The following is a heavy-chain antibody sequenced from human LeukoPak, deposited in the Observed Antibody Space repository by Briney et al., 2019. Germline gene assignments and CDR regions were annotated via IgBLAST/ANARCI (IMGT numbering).Heavy chain of an antibody. CDR1: GGSVSSSSYY. CDR2: IYYSGST. J-gene: IGHJ4*02. V-gene: IGHV4-39*01. CDR3: ARHQQGSSSYFDY. Sequence: PSETLSLTCTVSGGSVSSSSYYWGWIRQPPGKGLEWIGSIYYSGSTYYNPSLKSRVTISVDTSKNQFSLKLSSVTAADTAVYYCARHQQGSSSYFDYWGQGTLVTVSS. D-gene: IGHD6-6*01.